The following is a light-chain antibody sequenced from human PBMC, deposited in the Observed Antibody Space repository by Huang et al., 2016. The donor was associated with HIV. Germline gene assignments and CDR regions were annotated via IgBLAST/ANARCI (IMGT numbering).Light chain of an antibody. V-gene: IGKV3-11*01. CDR3: QQRSNWPLT. CDR1: PSVSGY. J-gene: IGKJ4*01. Sequence: EIVLTQSPATLSLSPGERATLSCRASPSVSGYLAWYQQKPGQAPRLLIYDASNRATGIPGRFSGSGSGTDFTLTISSLEPEDFAVYYCQQRSNWPLTFGGGTKVEIK. CDR2: DAS.